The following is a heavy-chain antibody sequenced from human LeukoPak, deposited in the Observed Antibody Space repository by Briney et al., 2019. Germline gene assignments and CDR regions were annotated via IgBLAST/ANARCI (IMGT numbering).Heavy chain of an antibody. CDR2: IDQDGSSK. CDR1: GFTLSSYW. V-gene: IGHV3-7*01. CDR3: ARDLFSGSYYEDF. Sequence: GGSLRLSCAASGFTLSSYWMSWVRQAPGKGLEGVANIDQDGSSKYYVDSVKGRFSISRDDAKNSLYLQMNSLRAEDTAGYYCARDLFSGSYYEDFWGQGTLVTVSS. D-gene: IGHD1-26*01. J-gene: IGHJ4*02.